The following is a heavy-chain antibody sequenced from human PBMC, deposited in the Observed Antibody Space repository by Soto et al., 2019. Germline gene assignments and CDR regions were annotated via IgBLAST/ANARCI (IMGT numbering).Heavy chain of an antibody. J-gene: IGHJ4*02. CDR2: INHFGSP. D-gene: IGHD3-3*01. CDR1: NGSFMGYY. Sequence: SETLSLTCGVYNGSFMGYYWTWVRQPPGKGLGWIGEINHFGSPNYNPSLKSRVAISIDTSKQQFSLSLRSLTAADTAVYYCASLNGGRFLDKGDYWGQGILVTVSS. V-gene: IGHV4-34*01. CDR3: ASLNGGRFLDKGDY.